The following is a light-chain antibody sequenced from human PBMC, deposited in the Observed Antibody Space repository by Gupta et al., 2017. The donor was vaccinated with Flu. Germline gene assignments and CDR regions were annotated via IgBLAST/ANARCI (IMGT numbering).Light chain of an antibody. CDR3: MLYFGSGVLI. V-gene: IGLV8-61*01. Sequence: QTVVTQEASLSVSPGGTLTLTCALSSGSVSSTLRPRWYQQTPGQSPRTIIFNTDSRPSGVPDRFSGSILGRRAALPITGAQAEDEADYYCMLYFGSGVLIFGGGTKVTVL. CDR2: NTD. J-gene: IGLJ2*01. CDR1: SGSVSSTLR.